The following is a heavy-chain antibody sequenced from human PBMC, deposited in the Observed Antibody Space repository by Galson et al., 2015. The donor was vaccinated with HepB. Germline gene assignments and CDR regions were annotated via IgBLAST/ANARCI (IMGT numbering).Heavy chain of an antibody. Sequence: SLRLSCAASGFTFSSYWMSWVRQAPGKGLEWVANIKQDGSEKYYVDSVKGRFTISRDNAKNSLYLQMNSLRAEDTAVYYCARDRRVYSGYDPLDYWGQGTLVTVSS. CDR1: GFTFSSYW. D-gene: IGHD5-12*01. V-gene: IGHV3-7*03. CDR3: ARDRRVYSGYDPLDY. CDR2: IKQDGSEK. J-gene: IGHJ4*02.